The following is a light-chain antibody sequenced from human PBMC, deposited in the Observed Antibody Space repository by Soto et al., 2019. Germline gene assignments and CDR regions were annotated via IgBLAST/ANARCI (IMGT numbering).Light chain of an antibody. Sequence: DIVMTQSPDSLAVSLGVRATINCKSSQSLLYSSNNKNYLAWYQQKAGQSPKLLIYWASTRESGVPDRFSGSGSGTDYTLTISSLQAEDVAVYYCQQYYSTPKTFGQGTKVEIK. J-gene: IGKJ1*01. CDR1: QSLLYSSNNKNY. V-gene: IGKV4-1*01. CDR3: QQYYSTPKT. CDR2: WAS.